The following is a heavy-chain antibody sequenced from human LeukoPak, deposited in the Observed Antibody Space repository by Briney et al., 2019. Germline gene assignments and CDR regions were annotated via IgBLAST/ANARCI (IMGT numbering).Heavy chain of an antibody. CDR2: IIPIFGTA. CDR1: GYTFASYY. CDR3: ARGRSGSEAFDI. D-gene: IGHD1-26*01. V-gene: IGHV1-69*05. Sequence: SVKVSCKASGYTFASYYMHWVRQAPGQGLEWMGGIIPIFGTANYAQKFQGRITITTDESTSTAYMELSSLRSEDTAVYYCARGRSGSEAFDIWGQGTMVTVSS. J-gene: IGHJ3*02.